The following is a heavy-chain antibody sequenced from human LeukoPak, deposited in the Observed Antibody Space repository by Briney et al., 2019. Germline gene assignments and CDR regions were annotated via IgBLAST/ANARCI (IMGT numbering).Heavy chain of an antibody. CDR1: GFTFGDHA. Sequence: PGRSLRLSCTTSGFTFGDHAMSWVRQAPGKGLEWVGFIRSKTYRGTTEYAASVKDRFTISRDDSRSIAYLQMNSLKIEDTAVYFCSRGAIQPWLHNGMDVWGQGTAVTVSS. CDR3: SRGAIQPWLHNGMDV. V-gene: IGHV3-49*04. D-gene: IGHD5-18*01. J-gene: IGHJ6*02. CDR2: IRSKTYRGTT.